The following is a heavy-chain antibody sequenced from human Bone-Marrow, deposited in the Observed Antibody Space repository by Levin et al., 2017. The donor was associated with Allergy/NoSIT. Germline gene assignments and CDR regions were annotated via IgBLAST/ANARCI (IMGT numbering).Heavy chain of an antibody. D-gene: IGHD1-1*01. CDR2: ISGSGNTI. CDR3: TRTRHQVPFDN. Sequence: GESLKISCAASGFTFSNYEIDWVRQAPGKGLEWLSSISGSGNTIFYTDFVKGRFTISRDNAKNSVYLQLNSLRADDTANYFCTRTRHQVPFDNWGRGTLVTVSP. V-gene: IGHV3-48*03. CDR1: GFTFSNYE. J-gene: IGHJ4*02.